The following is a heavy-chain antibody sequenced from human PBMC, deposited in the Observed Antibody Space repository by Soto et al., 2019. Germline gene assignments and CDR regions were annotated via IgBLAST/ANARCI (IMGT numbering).Heavy chain of an antibody. CDR1: GGSISTSNW. V-gene: IGHV4-4*02. J-gene: IGHJ4*02. CDR3: DRGSYYYDSSGYYHY. D-gene: IGHD3-22*01. Sequence: SETLSLTCAVSGGSISTSNWWSWVRQPPGKGLEWIGEVYRTGSTNYNPSLESRLTISVDKSKNQFSLKLTSVTAADTAVYYCDRGSYYYDSSGYYHYWGQGTLVTVSS. CDR2: VYRTGST.